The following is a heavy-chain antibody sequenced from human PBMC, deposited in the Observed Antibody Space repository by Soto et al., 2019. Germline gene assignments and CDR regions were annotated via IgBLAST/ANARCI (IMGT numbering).Heavy chain of an antibody. J-gene: IGHJ6*03. CDR2: ISGSGGST. Sequence: GGSLRLSCAASGFTFSSYAMSWVRQAPGKGLEWVSAISGSGGSTYYADSVKGRFTISRDNSKNTLYLQMNSLRAEDTAVYYCAKGGGDYSVHYYYYYYYMDVWGKGTTVTVFS. V-gene: IGHV3-23*01. CDR3: AKGGGDYSVHYYYYYYYMDV. CDR1: GFTFSSYA. D-gene: IGHD4-17*01.